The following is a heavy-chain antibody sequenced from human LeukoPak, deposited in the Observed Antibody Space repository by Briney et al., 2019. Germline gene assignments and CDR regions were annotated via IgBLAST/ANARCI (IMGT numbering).Heavy chain of an antibody. Sequence: SETLSLTCTVSGASISGSGYYWGWIRQPPGKGLEWIGSIYYSGSTYYNPSLKSRVTISVDTSKNQFSLKLSSVTPEDTAVYYCAREVYSSSLGHWFDPWGQGTLVTVSS. D-gene: IGHD6-6*01. CDR1: GASISGSGYY. CDR2: IYYSGST. V-gene: IGHV4-39*07. J-gene: IGHJ5*02. CDR3: AREVYSSSLGHWFDP.